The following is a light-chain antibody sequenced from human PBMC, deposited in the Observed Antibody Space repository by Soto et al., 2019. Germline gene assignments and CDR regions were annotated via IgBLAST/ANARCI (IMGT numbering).Light chain of an antibody. CDR2: DSS. CDR1: QNINRY. J-gene: IGKJ4*01. CDR3: QQYYTSSPLT. Sequence: DIQMTQSPSTLSEFVGDTVTITCRASQNINRYLAWYQQKPGKALKLLIYDSSTLERGVPSRFNGSGSATAFTLTISSLQPEDFANYYCQQYYTSSPLTFGGGTKVDLK. V-gene: IGKV1-5*01.